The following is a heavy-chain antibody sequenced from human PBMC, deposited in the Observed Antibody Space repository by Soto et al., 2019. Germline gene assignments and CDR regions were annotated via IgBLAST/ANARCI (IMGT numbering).Heavy chain of an antibody. CDR1: GFTFSSYW. CDR3: TRDPGYCSSTSCYDAFDI. CDR2: INSDGSST. V-gene: IGHV3-74*01. J-gene: IGHJ3*02. D-gene: IGHD2-2*01. Sequence: GGSLRLSCAASGFTFSSYWMHWVRQAPGKGLVWVSRINSDGSSTSYADSVKGRFTISRDNAKNTLYLQMNSLRAEDTAVYYCTRDPGYCSSTSCYDAFDIWGQGTMVTVSS.